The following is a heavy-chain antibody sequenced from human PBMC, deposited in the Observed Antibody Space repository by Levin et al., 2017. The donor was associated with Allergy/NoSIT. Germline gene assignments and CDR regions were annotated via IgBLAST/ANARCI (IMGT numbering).Heavy chain of an antibody. Sequence: ASVKVSCKGSGYSFTSYWIGWVRQMPGKGLEWMGIIYPGDSDTRYSPSFQGQVTISADKSISTAYLQWSSLKASDTAMYYCARPGGVATMYDAFDIWGQGTMVTVSS. D-gene: IGHD5-12*01. CDR3: ARPGGVATMYDAFDI. V-gene: IGHV5-51*01. J-gene: IGHJ3*02. CDR1: GYSFTSYW. CDR2: IYPGDSDT.